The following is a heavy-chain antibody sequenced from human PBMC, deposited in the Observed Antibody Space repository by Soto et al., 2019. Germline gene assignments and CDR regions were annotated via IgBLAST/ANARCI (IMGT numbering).Heavy chain of an antibody. D-gene: IGHD3-22*01. CDR2: ISWDGGST. CDR1: GFTFDDYA. V-gene: IGHV3-43D*04. J-gene: IGHJ4*02. Sequence: RLSCAASGFTFDDYAMHWVRQAPGKGLEWVSLISWDGGSTYYADSVKGRFTISRDNSKNSLYLQMNSLRAEDTALYYCAKVYGLDYDSSGLDYWGQGTLVTVSS. CDR3: AKVYGLDYDSSGLDY.